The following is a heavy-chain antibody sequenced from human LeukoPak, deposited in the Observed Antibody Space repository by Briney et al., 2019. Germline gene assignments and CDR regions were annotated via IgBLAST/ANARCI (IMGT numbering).Heavy chain of an antibody. D-gene: IGHD2-15*01. J-gene: IGHJ4*02. CDR1: GGSISSYY. Sequence: PSETLSLTCTVSGGSISSYYWSWIRQPAGKGLEWIERIYSSGSTNYNPSLKSRVTMSVDTSKNQFSLKLSSVTAADTAVYYCARSRYCSGGSCYLGSFDYWGQGTLVTVSS. V-gene: IGHV4-4*07. CDR3: ARSRYCSGGSCYLGSFDY. CDR2: IYSSGST.